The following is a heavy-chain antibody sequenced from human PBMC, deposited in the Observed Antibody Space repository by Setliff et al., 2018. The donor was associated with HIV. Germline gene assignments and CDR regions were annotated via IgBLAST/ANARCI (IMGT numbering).Heavy chain of an antibody. CDR3: ARGSYYDYVWGNYRYTGFDY. D-gene: IGHD3-16*02. J-gene: IGHJ4*02. CDR2: IYHSGST. V-gene: IGHV4-38-2*01. CDR1: GYSISSGYY. Sequence: SETLSLTCAVSGYSISSGYYWGWIRQPPGKGLEWIGSIYHSGSTYYNPSLKSRVTISADTSKNQFSLKLNSVTAADTAVYYCARGSYYDYVWGNYRYTGFDYWGQGTLVTVSS.